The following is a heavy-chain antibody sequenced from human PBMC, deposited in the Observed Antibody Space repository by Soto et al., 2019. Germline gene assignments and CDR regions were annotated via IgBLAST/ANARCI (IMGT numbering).Heavy chain of an antibody. Sequence: PGESLKISCKGSGYGFTSYWIGWVRQMPGKGLEWMGSIYPGDSDSRYSPSFRGQGTISADRSISTGYLPWSSLEASDTAMYYWARHPRRWVEQWLLRESNKKMNTFDPWGQGTLVTLSS. V-gene: IGHV5-51*01. CDR2: IYPGDSDS. J-gene: IGHJ5*02. CDR1: GYGFTSYW. D-gene: IGHD6-19*01. CDR3: ARHPRRWVEQWLLRESNKKMNTFDP.